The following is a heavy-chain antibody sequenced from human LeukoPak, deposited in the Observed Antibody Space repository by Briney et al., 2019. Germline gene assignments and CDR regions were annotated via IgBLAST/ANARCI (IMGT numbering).Heavy chain of an antibody. J-gene: IGHJ6*02. CDR1: GYTFTSYY. CDR2: INPSGGST. D-gene: IGHD6-13*01. Sequence: ASVKVSCKASGYTFTSYYMHWVRQAPGQGLEWMGIINPSGGSTSYAQKFQGKVTMTRDMSTSTVYMELSSLRSEDTAVYYCASAPPAAAGTPNYYYYYGMDVWGQGTTVTVSS. CDR3: ASAPPAAAGTPNYYYYYGMDV. V-gene: IGHV1-46*01.